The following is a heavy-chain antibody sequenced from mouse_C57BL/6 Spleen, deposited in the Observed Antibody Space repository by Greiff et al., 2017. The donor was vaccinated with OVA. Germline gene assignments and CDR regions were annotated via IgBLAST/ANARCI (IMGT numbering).Heavy chain of an antibody. CDR2: IDPENGDT. V-gene: IGHV14-4*01. J-gene: IGHJ3*01. CDR3: TRDYDRAY. CDR1: GFNIKDDY. Sequence: VQLKESGAELVRPGASVKLSCTASGFNIKDDYMHWVKQRPEQGLEWIGWIDPENGDTEYASKFQGKATITADTSSNTAYLQLSSLTSEDTAVYYCTRDYDRAYWGQGTLVTVSA. D-gene: IGHD2-4*01.